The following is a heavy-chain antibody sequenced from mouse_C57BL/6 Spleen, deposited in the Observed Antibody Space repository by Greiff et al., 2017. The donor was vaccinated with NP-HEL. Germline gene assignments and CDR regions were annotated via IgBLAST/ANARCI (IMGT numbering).Heavy chain of an antibody. V-gene: IGHV1-9*01. J-gene: IGHJ3*01. CDR3: ARRDYYGSSLRGAWFAY. Sequence: QVQLQQSGAELMKPGASVKLSCKATGYTFTGYWIEWVKQRPGHGLEWIGEILPGSGSTNYNEKFKGKATFTADTSSNTAYMQLSSLTTEDSAIYYCARRDYYGSSLRGAWFAYWGQGTLVTVSA. D-gene: IGHD1-1*01. CDR2: ILPGSGST. CDR1: GYTFTGYW.